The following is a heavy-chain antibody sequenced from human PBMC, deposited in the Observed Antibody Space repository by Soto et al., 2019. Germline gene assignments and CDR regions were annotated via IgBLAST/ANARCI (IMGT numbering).Heavy chain of an antibody. CDR3: ARSTCYYDGSGRRHPYYFDY. D-gene: IGHD3-22*01. CDR1: GGSISSGDHY. CDR2: IYYSGST. J-gene: IGHJ4*02. V-gene: IGHV4-30-4*01. Sequence: QVLLQESGPGLVKPSQTLSLTCTVSGGSISSGDHYWSWIRQPPGKGLEWIGFIYYSGSTYYNPCLKNRVTISVDTSKNQFSVKLSSVTAGDTAVYYCARSTCYYDGSGRRHPYYFDYWGQGTLVTVSS.